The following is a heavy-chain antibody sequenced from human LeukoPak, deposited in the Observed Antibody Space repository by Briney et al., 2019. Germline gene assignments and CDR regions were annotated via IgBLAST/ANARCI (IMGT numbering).Heavy chain of an antibody. D-gene: IGHD6-13*01. V-gene: IGHV3-30*14. J-gene: IGHJ3*02. CDR3: ARGMGDI. CDR1: GFTFSSYS. CDR2: ISYDGTNK. Sequence: GRSLRLSCAASGFTFSSYSMHWVRQAPGKGLECVAFISYDGTNKYFADSVKGRFTISRDNSKNTLYLQMNSLRAEDTAVYYCARGMGDIWGQGTMVTVSS.